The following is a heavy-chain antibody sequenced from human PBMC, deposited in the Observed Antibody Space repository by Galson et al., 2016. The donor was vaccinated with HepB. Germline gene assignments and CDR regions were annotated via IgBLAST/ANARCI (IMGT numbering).Heavy chain of an antibody. CDR2: LYYSGST. D-gene: IGHD1-26*01. Sequence: ETLSLTCTVSSDSLSHYYWSWIRQPPGKGLEWIGYLYYSGSTSYKPSLKSRVTISLDTSKNQFSLLIHSVTAADTAVYYCARTSGSYFYFFGMDVWGQGTTVTVSS. J-gene: IGHJ6*02. CDR1: SDSLSHYY. CDR3: ARTSGSYFYFFGMDV. V-gene: IGHV4-59*08.